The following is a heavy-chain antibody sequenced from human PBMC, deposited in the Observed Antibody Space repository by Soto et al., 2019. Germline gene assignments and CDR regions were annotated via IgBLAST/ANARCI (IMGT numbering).Heavy chain of an antibody. J-gene: IGHJ4*02. CDR2: MNGGGGST. Sequence: GGFLRLYCAASGFSFGSYDMSWVRQAGGKGLEWVSSMNGGGGSTYYAESVQGRFTISRDNSKNTLYLQMNSLRVEDTAVYYCAKKSDIADPRYYIDLWGQGTLVTVSS. CDR3: AKKSDIADPRYYIDL. CDR1: GFSFGSYD. D-gene: IGHD2-15*01. V-gene: IGHV3-23*01.